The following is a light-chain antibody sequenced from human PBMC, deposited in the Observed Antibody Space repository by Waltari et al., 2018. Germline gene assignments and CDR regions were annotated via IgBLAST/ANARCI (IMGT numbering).Light chain of an antibody. V-gene: IGKV1-33*01. J-gene: IGKJ1*01. CDR3: QQYKDLPRT. Sequence: DIKMLLSPSSISASVVHRVSTTCQASQDIRNYLRWYQQKPGKAPKLLIDDASHLETGVPTRFSGSASGTDVTFTISSLQPEDIGTYYWQQYKDLPRTFGQGTKVEFK. CDR1: QDIRNY. CDR2: DAS.